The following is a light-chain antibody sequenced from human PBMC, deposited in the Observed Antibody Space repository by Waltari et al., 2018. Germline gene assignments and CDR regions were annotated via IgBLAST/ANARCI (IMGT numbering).Light chain of an antibody. CDR2: RDT. V-gene: IGLV1-47*01. Sequence: QSVVTQPPSASGTPGQRVTISCSGSSSHIGRYYVSWYQHLPGTAPKLLIYRDTQRPSGVPDRFSGSKSGTSASLAISGLRSEDEADYYCAVWDDSLSGPVFGGGTKLTVL. J-gene: IGLJ2*01. CDR3: AVWDDSLSGPV. CDR1: SSHIGRYY.